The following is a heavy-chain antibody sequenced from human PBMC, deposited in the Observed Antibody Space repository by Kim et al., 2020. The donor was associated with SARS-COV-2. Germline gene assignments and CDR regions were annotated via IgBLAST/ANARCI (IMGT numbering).Heavy chain of an antibody. Sequence: GGSLRLSCAASGFTFDDYAMHWVRQAPGKGLEWVSLISGDGGSTYYADSVKGRFTISRDNSKNSLYLQMNSLRTEDTALYYCAKDRRRGSYLGYYFDYWGQGTLVTVSS. V-gene: IGHV3-43*02. CDR3: AKDRRRGSYLGYYFDY. D-gene: IGHD1-26*01. CDR2: ISGDGGST. J-gene: IGHJ4*02. CDR1: GFTFDDYA.